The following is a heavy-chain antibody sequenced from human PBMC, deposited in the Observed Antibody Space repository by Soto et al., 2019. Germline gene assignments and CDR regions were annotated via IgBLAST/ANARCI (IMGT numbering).Heavy chain of an antibody. CDR3: AKDGGADGYFGNWLDP. CDR1: GGTFSNYA. V-gene: IGHV1-69*15. CDR2: IIPIFGTT. D-gene: IGHD5-12*01. J-gene: IGHJ5*02. Sequence: QVQLVQSGAEVKKPGSSVKVSCKASGGTFSNYAITWVRQAPGQGLEWVGRIIPIFGTTNVAQKFQGRVTITADESTTTANMELSCLRSDDTAVYYCAKDGGADGYFGNWLDPWSQGTLVTVSS.